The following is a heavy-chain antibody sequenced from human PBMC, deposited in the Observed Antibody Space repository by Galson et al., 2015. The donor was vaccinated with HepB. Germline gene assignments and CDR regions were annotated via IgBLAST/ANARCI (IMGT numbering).Heavy chain of an antibody. D-gene: IGHD3-22*01. V-gene: IGHV3-15*01. CDR1: GITFINAW. CDR3: TTSRAYHDGSGFDY. Sequence: SLRLSCAASGITFINAWMSWVRQAPGKGLEWVGRIKSETDGGTTDYAGPVKGRFTISRDTSNNMRYLQMNSLKPEDTAVYYCTTSRAYHDGSGFDYWGQGTLVTVSS. J-gene: IGHJ4*02. CDR2: IKSETDGGTT.